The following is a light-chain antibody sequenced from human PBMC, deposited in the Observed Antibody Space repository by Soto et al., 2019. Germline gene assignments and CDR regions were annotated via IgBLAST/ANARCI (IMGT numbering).Light chain of an antibody. V-gene: IGLV1-44*01. J-gene: IGLJ3*02. CDR1: SSNIGSNY. Sequence: QSVLTQPPSASGTPGQRVTISCSGSSSNIGSNYVYWYQQLPGTAPKLLIYSNNQRPSGVPDRFSGSKSGTSASLAISGLQSEDEADYYCATWDDSPNAWVFGGGTKVTVL. CDR3: ATWDDSPNAWV. CDR2: SNN.